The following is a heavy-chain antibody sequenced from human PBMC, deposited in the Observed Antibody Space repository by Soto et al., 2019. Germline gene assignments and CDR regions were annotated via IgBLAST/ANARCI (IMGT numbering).Heavy chain of an antibody. D-gene: IGHD3-9*01. V-gene: IGHV4-59*01. CDR1: GGSISSYY. Sequence: SETLSLTCTVSGGSISSYYWSWIRQPPGKGLEWIGYIYYSGSTNYNPSLKSRVTISVDTSKNQFSLKLSSVTAADTAVYYCARDHDIQQKRTYYYYGMDVWGQETTVTVSS. CDR3: ARDHDIQQKRTYYYYGMDV. CDR2: IYYSGST. J-gene: IGHJ6*02.